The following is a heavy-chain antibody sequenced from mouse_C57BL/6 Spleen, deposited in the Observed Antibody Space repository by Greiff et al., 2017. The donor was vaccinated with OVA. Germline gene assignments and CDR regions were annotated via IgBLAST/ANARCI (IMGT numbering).Heavy chain of an antibody. CDR3: ARGSHYYAMDY. CDR2: INPNNGGT. Sequence: VQLQQSGPELVKPEASVKISCKASGYTFTDYYMNWVKQSHGKSLEWIGDINPNNGGTSYNQKFKGKATLTVDKSSSTAYMELRSLTSEDSAVYYCARGSHYYAMDYWGQGTSVTVSS. V-gene: IGHV1-26*01. CDR1: GYTFTDYY. J-gene: IGHJ4*01.